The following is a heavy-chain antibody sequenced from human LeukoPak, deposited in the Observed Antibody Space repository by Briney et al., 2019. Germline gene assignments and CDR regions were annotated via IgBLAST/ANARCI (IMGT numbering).Heavy chain of an antibody. Sequence: SETLSLTCTVSGGSISSSSYYWGWIRQPPGKGLEWIGYIYYSGSTNYNPSLKSRVTISVGTSKNQFSLKLSSVTAADTAVYYCARDHAYSYGNFDYWGQGTLVTVSS. CDR3: ARDHAYSYGNFDY. V-gene: IGHV4-61*01. CDR1: GGSISSSSYY. D-gene: IGHD5-18*01. J-gene: IGHJ4*02. CDR2: IYYSGST.